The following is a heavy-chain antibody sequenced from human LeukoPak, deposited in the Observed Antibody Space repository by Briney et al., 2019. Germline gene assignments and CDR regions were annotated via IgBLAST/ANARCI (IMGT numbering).Heavy chain of an antibody. J-gene: IGHJ3*02. CDR1: GYTFDDYG. Sequence: GGSLRLSCAASGYTFDDYGMSWVRQAPGKGLEWVSGINWNGGSTGYADSVKGRFTISRDNAKNSLYLQMNSLRAEDTALYYCARATDDCGDYVHAFDIWGQGTMVTVSS. CDR2: INWNGGST. D-gene: IGHD4-17*01. V-gene: IGHV3-20*04. CDR3: ARATDDCGDYVHAFDI.